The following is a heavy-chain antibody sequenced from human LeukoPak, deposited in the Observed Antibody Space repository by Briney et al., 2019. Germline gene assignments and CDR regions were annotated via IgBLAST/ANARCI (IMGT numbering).Heavy chain of an antibody. CDR1: GFSFSGYW. CDR3: ARDLGGNSFFDY. Sequence: GGSLRLSCAASGFSFSGYWMSWVRQAPGKGLEWVSSISSSSSYIYYADSVKGRFTISRDNAKNSLYLQMNSLRAEDTAVYYCARDLGGNSFFDYWGQGTLVTVSS. CDR2: ISSSSSYI. J-gene: IGHJ4*02. V-gene: IGHV3-21*01. D-gene: IGHD4-23*01.